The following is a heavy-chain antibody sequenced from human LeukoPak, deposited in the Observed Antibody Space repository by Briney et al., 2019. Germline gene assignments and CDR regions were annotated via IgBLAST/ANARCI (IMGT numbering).Heavy chain of an antibody. J-gene: IGHJ4*02. CDR3: ARDRSGNSYGHFDY. CDR1: GFTFDDYA. D-gene: IGHD3-10*01. CDR2: ISWGGGST. V-gene: IGHV3-43D*04. Sequence: GGSLRLSCAASGFTFDDYAMHWVRQAPGKGLEWVSLISWGGGSTYYAGSVKGRFTISRDNSKNSLYLHMNSLRAEDTALYYCARDRSGNSYGHFDYWGQGTLVTVSS.